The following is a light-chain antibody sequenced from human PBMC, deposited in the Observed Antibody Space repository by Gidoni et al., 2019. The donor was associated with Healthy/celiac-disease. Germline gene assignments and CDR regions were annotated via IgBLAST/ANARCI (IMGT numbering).Light chain of an antibody. CDR2: DAS. Sequence: EIVLTQSPATLSLSPGERATLSCRASQRVSSYLAWYQQKPGQAPRLLIYDASNRATGIPARFSGSGSGTDFTLTISSLAPEDFAVYYCQQRSNGGTFGGGTKVEIK. CDR3: QQRSNGGT. CDR1: QRVSSY. V-gene: IGKV3-11*01. J-gene: IGKJ4*01.